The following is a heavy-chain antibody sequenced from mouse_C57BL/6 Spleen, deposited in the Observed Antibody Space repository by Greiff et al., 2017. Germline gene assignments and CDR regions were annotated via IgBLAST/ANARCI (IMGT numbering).Heavy chain of an antibody. V-gene: IGHV1-52*01. Sequence: QVQLQQPGAELVRPGSSVKLSCKASGYTFTSYWMHWVKQRPIQGLEWIGNIDPSDSETHYNQKFKDKATLTVDKSSSTAYMQLSSLTSEDSAVYYCARSRLRQGDYDAMDYWGQGTSVTVSS. D-gene: IGHD2-4*01. J-gene: IGHJ4*01. CDR3: ARSRLRQGDYDAMDY. CDR1: GYTFTSYW. CDR2: IDPSDSET.